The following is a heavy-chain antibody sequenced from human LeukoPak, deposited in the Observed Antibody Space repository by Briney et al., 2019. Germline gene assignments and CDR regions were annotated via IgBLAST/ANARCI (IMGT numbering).Heavy chain of an antibody. V-gene: IGHV3-30-3*01. D-gene: IGHD6-13*01. Sequence: GRSLRLSCAAYGFTFSSYAMHWVRQASGKGLEGVTVISYHGSNKYYADSVKGRFNISRDNSKNTLYLQMNSLRAEDTSVYYCARDVSSSWSYFDYWGQGTLVTVSS. CDR3: ARDVSSSWSYFDY. CDR1: GFTFSSYA. CDR2: ISYHGSNK. J-gene: IGHJ4*02.